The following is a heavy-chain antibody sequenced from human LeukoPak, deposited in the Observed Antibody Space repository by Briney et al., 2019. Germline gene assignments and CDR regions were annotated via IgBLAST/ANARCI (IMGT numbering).Heavy chain of an antibody. Sequence: PGGSLTLSCAASGLTFRNYWMSWVRPAPGKGLEGVSFLKEDGSDKHYVDSVKGRFTISRDNAQNSLYLQMNSLRAEDTAVYFCHQPVTLPAWGQGTLVTVSS. CDR1: GLTFRNYW. D-gene: IGHD2-2*01. CDR2: LKEDGSDK. J-gene: IGHJ5*02. CDR3: HQPVTLPA. V-gene: IGHV3-7*01.